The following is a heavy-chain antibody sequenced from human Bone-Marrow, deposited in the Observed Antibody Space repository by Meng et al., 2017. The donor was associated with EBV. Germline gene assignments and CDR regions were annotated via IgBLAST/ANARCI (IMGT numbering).Heavy chain of an antibody. Sequence: QVHPQESAPGLVRPSATLSLTGALAGASIDRSDWWTWVRQAPGKGLEWNGEIHHSGTTNCNPSLESRVTISIDKSDNQFSLKLTSVTAADTAVYYCARVPTLWYFDYWGQGTLVTVSS. D-gene: IGHD2-21*01. CDR3: ARVPTLWYFDY. J-gene: IGHJ4*02. V-gene: IGHV4-4*02. CDR1: GASIDRSDW. CDR2: IHHSGTT.